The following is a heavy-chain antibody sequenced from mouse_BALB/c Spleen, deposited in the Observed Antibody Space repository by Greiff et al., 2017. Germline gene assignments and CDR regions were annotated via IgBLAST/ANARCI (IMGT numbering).Heavy chain of an antibody. J-gene: IGHJ2*01. CDR3: ARNRYDVIDY. Sequence: EVTLMVSGGGLVQPGGSVKLSCAASGFTFCIYGMSWVRQTPDKRLELVATINSNGGSTYFPDSVKGRFTISRDNSKNSLYLQMSTLKSEVTAMYYCARNRYDVIDYWRQGTTLPVSS. D-gene: IGHD2-14*01. V-gene: IGHV5-6-3*01. CDR1: GFTFCIYG. CDR2: INSNGGST.